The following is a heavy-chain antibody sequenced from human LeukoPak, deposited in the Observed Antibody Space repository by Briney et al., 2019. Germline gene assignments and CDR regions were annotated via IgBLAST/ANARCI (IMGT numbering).Heavy chain of an antibody. CDR2: ISYDGSNK. D-gene: IGHD2-15*01. CDR1: GFTFSSYA. J-gene: IGHJ4*02. Sequence: GGSLRLSCAASGFTFSSYAMHWVRQAPGKGLEWVAVISYDGSNKYYADSVKGRFTISRDNSKNTLYLQMNSLRAEDTAVYYCARDCYRSGPPDYWGQGTLVTVSS. V-gene: IGHV3-30-3*01. CDR3: ARDCYRSGPPDY.